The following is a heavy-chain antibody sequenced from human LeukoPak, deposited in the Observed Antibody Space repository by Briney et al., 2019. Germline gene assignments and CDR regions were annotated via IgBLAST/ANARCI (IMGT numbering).Heavy chain of an antibody. CDR1: GFTFSAYG. V-gene: IGHV3-30*18. CDR2: ISYDGSNK. D-gene: IGHD3-22*01. Sequence: PGTSLRLSCAASGFTFSAYGMHWVRQAPGKGLEWVAVISYDGSNKYYADSVKGRFTISRDNSKNTLYLQMNSLRAEDTAVYYCAKETYYYDSSGYSTLDYWGQGTLVTVSS. CDR3: AKETYYYDSSGYSTLDY. J-gene: IGHJ4*02.